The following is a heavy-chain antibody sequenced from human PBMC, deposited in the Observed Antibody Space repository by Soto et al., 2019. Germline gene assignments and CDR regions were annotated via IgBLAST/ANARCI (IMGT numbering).Heavy chain of an antibody. D-gene: IGHD2-8*01. V-gene: IGHV5-10-1*01. J-gene: IGHJ6*02. CDR2: IDPSDSYT. Sequence: GESLKISCKGSGYSFTSYWISWVRQMPGKGLEWTGRIDPSDSYTNYSPSFQGHVTISADKSISTAYLQWSSLKASDTAMYYCARGTARSYCTNGVCYTLSYYYCGMDVWGQGTTVTVSS. CDR1: GYSFTSYW. CDR3: ARGTARSYCTNGVCYTLSYYYCGMDV.